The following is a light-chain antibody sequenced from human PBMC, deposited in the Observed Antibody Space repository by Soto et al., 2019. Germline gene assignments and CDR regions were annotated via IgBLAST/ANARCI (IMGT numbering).Light chain of an antibody. CDR2: DAS. V-gene: IGKV3-11*01. CDR1: QIVGTS. J-gene: IGKJ1*01. Sequence: IVLPQSPATLSLCPGERASLSCRASQIVGTSLAWYQQRPGQAPRLLIYDASSRAAGIPARFSGGGSGTDFTLTISSLEPEDFAVYYCQQYGSSPATFGQGTKVDIK. CDR3: QQYGSSPAT.